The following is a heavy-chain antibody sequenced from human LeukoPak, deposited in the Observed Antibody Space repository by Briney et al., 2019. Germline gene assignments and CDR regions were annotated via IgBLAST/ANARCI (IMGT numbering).Heavy chain of an antibody. CDR1: GFSLATSGVG. CDR2: INWDDQK. Sequence: SGPALVKPTQTLTLTCTFSGFSLATSGVGVGWIRQPPGKALEWLALINWDDQKVYSPSLQSRLSITKDTSKNQVVLTMANVDPVDTATYYCAHRRDSSGYQYRYWFAPWGQGTLVTVSS. CDR3: AHRRDSSGYQYRYWFAP. V-gene: IGHV2-5*02. D-gene: IGHD3-22*01. J-gene: IGHJ5*02.